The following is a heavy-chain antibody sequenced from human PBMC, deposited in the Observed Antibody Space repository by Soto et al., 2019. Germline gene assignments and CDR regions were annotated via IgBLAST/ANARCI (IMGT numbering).Heavy chain of an antibody. D-gene: IGHD5-12*01. Sequence: SETLSLTCTVSGGSISSYYWSWIRQPPGKGLEWIGYIYYSGSTNYNPSLKSRVTISVDTSKNQFSLKLSSVTAADTAVYYCARGKWLRSGSFDYWGRGTLVTVSS. CDR1: GGSISSYY. CDR2: IYYSGST. V-gene: IGHV4-59*01. J-gene: IGHJ4*02. CDR3: ARGKWLRSGSFDY.